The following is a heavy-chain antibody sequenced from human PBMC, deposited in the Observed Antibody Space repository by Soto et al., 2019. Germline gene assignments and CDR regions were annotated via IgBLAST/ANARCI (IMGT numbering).Heavy chain of an antibody. J-gene: IGHJ4*02. CDR3: ARHISSGTYYADF. CDR1: GGSISSGGYS. V-gene: IGHV4-30-2*01. Sequence: SETLSLTCAVSGGSISSGGYSWSWIRQPPGKGLEWIGYIYHSGSTYYNPSLKSRVTISVDRSKNQFSLKLTSVTAADTAVYYCARHISSGTYYADFWGQGSLVTVSS. D-gene: IGHD3-10*01. CDR2: IYHSGST.